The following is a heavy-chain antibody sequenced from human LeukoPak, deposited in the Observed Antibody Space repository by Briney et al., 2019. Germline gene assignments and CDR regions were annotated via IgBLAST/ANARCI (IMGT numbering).Heavy chain of an antibody. CDR2: ISGSGGST. CDR1: GFTFSSYG. J-gene: IGHJ4*02. Sequence: GGTLRLSCAASGFTFSSYGMSWVRQAPGKGLEWVSAISGSGGSTYYADSVKGRFTISRDNSKNTLYLQMNSLRAEDTAVYYCAKLRGYSYGSALGYFDYGGQGTLVTVSS. V-gene: IGHV3-23*01. D-gene: IGHD5-18*01. CDR3: AKLRGYSYGSALGYFDY.